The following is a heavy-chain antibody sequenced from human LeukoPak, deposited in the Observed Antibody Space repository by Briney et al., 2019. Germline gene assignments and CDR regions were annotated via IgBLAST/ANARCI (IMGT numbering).Heavy chain of an antibody. CDR3: AKGAYSYASGTYYFDY. CDR1: GFTFSSCA. Sequence: GRSLSLSCAASGFTFSSCAMHWVRQAPGKGLEWVAVISYDGGNKYYADSVKGRFTISRDNSKNTLYLQMNSLRAEDTAVYYCAKGAYSYASGTYYFDYWGQGTLVTVSS. J-gene: IGHJ4*02. D-gene: IGHD3-10*01. V-gene: IGHV3-30-3*01. CDR2: ISYDGGNK.